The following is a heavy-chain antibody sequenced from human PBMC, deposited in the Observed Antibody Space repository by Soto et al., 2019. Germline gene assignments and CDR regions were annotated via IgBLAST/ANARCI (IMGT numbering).Heavy chain of an antibody. CDR1: GYTLTSYY. J-gene: IGHJ4*02. CDR2: INPSDGRT. Sequence: ASVKVSCKASGYTLTSYYMHWVRQAPGHGLEWMGIINPSDGRTNYAQEFQGRVTMTRDTSTSTVYMELSSLRSEDTAVYHCARGTGAASENTIDYWGQGTLVTVSS. V-gene: IGHV1-46*01. D-gene: IGHD2-8*02. CDR3: ARGTGAASENTIDY.